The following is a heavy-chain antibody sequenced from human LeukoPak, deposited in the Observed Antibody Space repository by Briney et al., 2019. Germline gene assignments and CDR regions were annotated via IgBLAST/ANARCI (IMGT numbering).Heavy chain of an antibody. V-gene: IGHV3-33*01. J-gene: IGHJ5*02. Sequence: GGSLRLSCVASGFTFSNYAIHWVRQGPGKGLEWVAVVWREGNDKFYADSVQGRFTISRDNSKNTLYLQMNSLRDDDTGLYYCVREGAVGGPVVRNWLDPWGQGTLVTASS. CDR2: VWREGNDK. D-gene: IGHD6-19*01. CDR3: VREGAVGGPVVRNWLDP. CDR1: GFTFSNYA.